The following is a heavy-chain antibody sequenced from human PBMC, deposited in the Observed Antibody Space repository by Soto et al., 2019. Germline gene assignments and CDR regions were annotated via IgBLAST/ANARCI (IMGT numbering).Heavy chain of an antibody. CDR1: GDSISSNSHY. CDR2: IYYSGST. CDR3: ARTYSSSWSPFDY. V-gene: IGHV4-61*05. J-gene: IGHJ4*02. D-gene: IGHD6-13*01. Sequence: SETLSLTCTVSGDSISSNSHYWGWIRQPPGKGLEWIGEIYYSGSTNYNPSLKSRVTISVDTSKNQFSLKLSSVTAADTAVYYCARTYSSSWSPFDYWGQGTLVTVSS.